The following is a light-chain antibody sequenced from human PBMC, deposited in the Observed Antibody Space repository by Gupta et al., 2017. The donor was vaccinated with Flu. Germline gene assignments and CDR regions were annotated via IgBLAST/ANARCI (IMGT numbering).Light chain of an antibody. Sequence: VLTQSPGTLSLSPGERATLSCRASQRVTSNYLAWYQQKPGQTPRLLIYGASSRATGLPDRFSGSGSGTDFTLTISRLEPEDFAVYYCQQDGSVPFTFGQGTQVEI. V-gene: IGKV3-20*01. J-gene: IGKJ5*01. CDR1: QRVTSNY. CDR2: GAS. CDR3: QQDGSVPFT.